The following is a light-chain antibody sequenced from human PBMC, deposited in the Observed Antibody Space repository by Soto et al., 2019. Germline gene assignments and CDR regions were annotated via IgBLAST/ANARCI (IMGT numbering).Light chain of an antibody. Sequence: QSALTQPASVSGSPGQSITISCTGTSSDVGSHNLVSWYRQYPGKAPKLMIYDGSERPSGVSNRFSASKSANTASLTISGLQAEDEADYYCWSYAGADTWVFGGGTKVTVL. CDR2: DGS. J-gene: IGLJ3*02. CDR1: SSDVGSHNL. V-gene: IGLV2-23*01. CDR3: WSYAGADTWV.